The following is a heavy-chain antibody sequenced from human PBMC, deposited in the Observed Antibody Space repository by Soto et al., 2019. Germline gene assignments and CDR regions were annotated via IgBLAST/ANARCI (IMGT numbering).Heavy chain of an antibody. CDR2: ISWNGDRI. CDR3: AKDFAYSSGWFDY. V-gene: IGHV3-9*01. J-gene: IGHJ4*02. D-gene: IGHD6-19*01. CDR1: GFTFNAYA. Sequence: EVQLVESGGGLVQPGRSLRLSCAASGFTFNAYAMHWVRQAPGKGLEWVSGISWNGDRIDYADSVKGRFTISRDNSKNTLYLQMNSLRAEDTAVYYCAKDFAYSSGWFDYWGQGTLVTVS.